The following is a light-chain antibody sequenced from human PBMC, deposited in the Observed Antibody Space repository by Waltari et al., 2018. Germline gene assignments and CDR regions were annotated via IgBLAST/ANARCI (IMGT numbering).Light chain of an antibody. CDR1: QGIISY. V-gene: IGKV1-9*01. Sequence: DIQLTQSPSFLSASVGDRVTITCPASQGIISYLDWYQQKPGKAPKVLIFGASTLQRGVPSRFSVSGSGTEFTLTISSLQPEDFATYYCQQLKSYPRTFGQGTKLEIK. CDR3: QQLKSYPRT. CDR2: GAS. J-gene: IGKJ2*02.